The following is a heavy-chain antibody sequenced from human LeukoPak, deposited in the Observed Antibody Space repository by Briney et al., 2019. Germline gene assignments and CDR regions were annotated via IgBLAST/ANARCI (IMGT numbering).Heavy chain of an antibody. J-gene: IGHJ4*02. CDR3: AKGWGTGTAGWDFDY. CDR2: IRYDGSNK. D-gene: IGHD1-7*01. CDR1: GFTFSRFW. V-gene: IGHV3-30*02. Sequence: GGSLRLSCAASGFTFSRFWMSWVRQAPGKGLEWVAFIRYDGSNKYYADSVKGRFTISRDNSKNTLYLQTNSLRAEDTAVYYCAKGWGTGTAGWDFDYWGQGTLVTVSS.